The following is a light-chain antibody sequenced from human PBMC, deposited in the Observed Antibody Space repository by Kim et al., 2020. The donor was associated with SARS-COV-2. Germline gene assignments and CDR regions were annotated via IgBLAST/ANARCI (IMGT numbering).Light chain of an antibody. V-gene: IGKV3-20*01. CDR3: QQYGSSLYT. J-gene: IGKJ2*01. CDR2: GAS. Sequence: WSPRERVTLSCRASQSVSSSYLAWYQQKPGQAPRLLIYGASSRATGIPDRFSGSGSGTDFTLTISRLEPEDFAVYYCQQYGSSLYTFGQGTKLEI. CDR1: QSVSSSY.